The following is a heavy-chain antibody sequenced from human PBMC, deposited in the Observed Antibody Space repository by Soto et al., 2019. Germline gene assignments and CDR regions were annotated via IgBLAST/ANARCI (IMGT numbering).Heavy chain of an antibody. CDR1: GFTFSSYA. V-gene: IGHV3-64D*06. CDR3: ARGLITGSSYSGGWYYFDY. CDR2: ISSNGGST. J-gene: IGHJ4*02. Sequence: PGGSLRLSCSASGFTFSSYAMHWVRQAPGKGLEYVSAISSNGGSTYYADSVKGRFTISRDNSKNTLYLQMSSLRAEDTAVYYCARGLITGSSYSGGWYYFDYWGQGTQVTVSS. D-gene: IGHD1-26*01.